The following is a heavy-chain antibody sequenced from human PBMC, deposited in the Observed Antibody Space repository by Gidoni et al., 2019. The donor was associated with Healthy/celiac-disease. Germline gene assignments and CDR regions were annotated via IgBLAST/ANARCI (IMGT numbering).Heavy chain of an antibody. D-gene: IGHD3-10*01. CDR1: GFTFSSYW. J-gene: IGHJ4*02. V-gene: IGHV3-7*03. CDR2: IPGDGSQK. Sequence: EVQLVESGGGLVQPGGSLRLSCAASGFTFSSYWMTWVRQAPGKGLEWVANIPGDGSQKWYVDSVKGRFTISRDNAKNSLDRQMNSLRAEDTAVYYCASGSYYLDFWGQGTLVTVSS. CDR3: ASGSYYLDF.